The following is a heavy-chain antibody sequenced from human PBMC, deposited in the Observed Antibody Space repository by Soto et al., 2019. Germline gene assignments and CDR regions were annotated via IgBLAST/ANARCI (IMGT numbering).Heavy chain of an antibody. CDR3: AKDAFGGASDYGYGDPTHEGWVVVGVASRMDTPDPLQPLP. J-gene: IGHJ5*02. CDR1: GFTFSSYS. V-gene: IGHV3-21*04. D-gene: IGHD2-2*01. CDR2: ISGSGTNI. Sequence: GGSLRLSCAASGFTFSSYSMNWVRQAPGKGLEWVSSISGSGTNIYYADSVQGRFIISRDNSQNTLFLQMSSLRVEDAAKYYCAKDAFGGASDYGYGDPTHEGWVVVGVASRMDTPDPLQPLPWG.